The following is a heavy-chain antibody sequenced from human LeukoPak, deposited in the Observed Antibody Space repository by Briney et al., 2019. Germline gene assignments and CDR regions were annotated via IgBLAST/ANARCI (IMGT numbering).Heavy chain of an antibody. CDR3: ARAGWIITSGIDY. J-gene: IGHJ4*02. Sequence: SETLSLTCGVSGFPISRSYYWAWIRQPPGKGLEWIGTIYHIGSTYYSPSLGSRVIMSVDTSKNEFSLNLKSVTAADTAVYYCARAGWIITSGIDYWGQGALVTVSS. D-gene: IGHD3-10*01. CDR2: IYHIGST. CDR1: GFPISRSYY. V-gene: IGHV4-38-2*01.